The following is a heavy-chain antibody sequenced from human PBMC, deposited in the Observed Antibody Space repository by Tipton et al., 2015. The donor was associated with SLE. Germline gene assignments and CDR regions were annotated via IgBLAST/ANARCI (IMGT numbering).Heavy chain of an antibody. CDR1: GASLNSYY. Sequence: TLSLTCTVSGASLNSYYWTWVRQPAGKGLEWIGYVYYSGNTTYSPSLESRVTVSLDTSNNQFSLRLHSVTVADTAVYYCARGGLYETSAYSVGFDIWGQGTLVTVSP. V-gene: IGHV4-59*08. J-gene: IGHJ3*02. CDR2: VYYSGNT. CDR3: ARGGLYETSAYSVGFDI. D-gene: IGHD3-22*01.